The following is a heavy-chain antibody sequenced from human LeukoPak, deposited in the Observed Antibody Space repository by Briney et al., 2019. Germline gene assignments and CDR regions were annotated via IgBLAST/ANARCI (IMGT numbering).Heavy chain of an antibody. CDR3: ARPNYDFWSVYPEDAFDI. Sequence: GASVKVSCKASGYTFTGYYIHWVRQAPGQGLEWMGWINPNSGGTNYAQKFQGRVTMTRDTSISTAYMELSRLRSDDTAVYYCARPNYDFWSVYPEDAFDIWGQGTMVTVSS. D-gene: IGHD3-3*01. V-gene: IGHV1-2*02. CDR2: INPNSGGT. J-gene: IGHJ3*02. CDR1: GYTFTGYY.